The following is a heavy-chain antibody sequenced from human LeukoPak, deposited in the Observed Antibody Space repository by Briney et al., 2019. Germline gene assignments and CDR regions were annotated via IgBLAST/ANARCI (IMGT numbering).Heavy chain of an antibody. Sequence: GASVKVSCKASGYTFTSYYMHWVRQAPGQGLEWMGIINPSGGSTSYARKFQGRVTMTRDTSTSTVYMELSSLRSEDTAVYYCARGDYYDSSGYYLPSGYFDYWGQGTLVTVSS. V-gene: IGHV1-46*01. CDR1: GYTFTSYY. CDR3: ARGDYYDSSGYYLPSGYFDY. CDR2: INPSGGST. J-gene: IGHJ4*02. D-gene: IGHD3-22*01.